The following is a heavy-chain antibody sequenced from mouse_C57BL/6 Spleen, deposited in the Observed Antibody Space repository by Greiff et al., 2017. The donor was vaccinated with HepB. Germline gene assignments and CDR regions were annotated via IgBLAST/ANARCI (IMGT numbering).Heavy chain of an antibody. Sequence: VQLQQSGAELVKPGASVKISCKASGYAFSSYWMNWVKQRPGQGLEWIGQIYPGDGDTNYNGKFKGKATLTADKSSSTAYMQLSSLTSEDSAVYFGAREAYCSNYDAMDYWGQGTSVTVSS. CDR1: GYAFSSYW. CDR2: IYPGDGDT. D-gene: IGHD2-5*01. J-gene: IGHJ4*01. V-gene: IGHV1-80*01. CDR3: AREAYCSNYDAMDY.